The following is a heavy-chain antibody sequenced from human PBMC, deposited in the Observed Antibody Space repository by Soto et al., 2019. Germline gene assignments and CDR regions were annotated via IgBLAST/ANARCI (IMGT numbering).Heavy chain of an antibody. V-gene: IGHV1-69*13. CDR1: GGTFSSYA. CDR3: ASEYYDSSGYYYVIYYGMDV. J-gene: IGHJ6*02. Sequence: SVKVSCKASGGTFSSYAISWVRQAPGQGLEWMGGIIPIFGTANYAQKFQGRVTITADESTSTAYMELSSLRSEDTAVYYCASEYYDSSGYYYVIYYGMDVWGQGTTVTVSS. CDR2: IIPIFGTA. D-gene: IGHD3-22*01.